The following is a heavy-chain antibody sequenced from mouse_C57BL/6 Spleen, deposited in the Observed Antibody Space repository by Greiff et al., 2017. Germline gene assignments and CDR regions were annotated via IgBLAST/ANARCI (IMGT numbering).Heavy chain of an antibody. CDR3: AREGYGNYSYFDY. CDR2: INPSTGGT. V-gene: IGHV1-42*01. D-gene: IGHD2-1*01. Sequence: VQLQQSGPELVKPGASVKISCKASGYSFTGYYMNWVKQSPEKSLEWIGEINPSTGGTTYNQKFKAKATLTVDKSSSTAYMPLKSLTSEESAVYYCAREGYGNYSYFDYWGQGTTLTVSS. CDR1: GYSFTGYY. J-gene: IGHJ2*01.